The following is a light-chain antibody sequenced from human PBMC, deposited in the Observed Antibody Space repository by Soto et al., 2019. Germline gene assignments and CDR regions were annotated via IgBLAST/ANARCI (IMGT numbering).Light chain of an antibody. V-gene: IGKV1-33*01. CDR1: QDISNY. J-gene: IGKJ4*01. Sequence: DSQLTQSLSSLSESGLDRLTITCQASQDISNYLNWYQHKPGKAPKILIYDASTLETGVPSRFSGSGSGTDFTFTISSLQPEDIATYYCLQFHNLPTFGGGTKVDIK. CDR3: LQFHNLPT. CDR2: DAS.